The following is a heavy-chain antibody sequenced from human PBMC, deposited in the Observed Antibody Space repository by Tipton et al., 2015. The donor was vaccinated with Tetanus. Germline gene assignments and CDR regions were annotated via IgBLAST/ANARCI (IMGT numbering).Heavy chain of an antibody. CDR2: IYYIGST. CDR1: GASISSYY. Sequence: TLSLTCTVSGASISSYYWSWIRQPPGKGLEWIGYIYYIGSTNYNPSLKSRVTISVDTSKNQFSLKLSSVTAADTAVYYCASTVGHSGGYYFFFGMDVWGQGTTVTVSS. CDR3: ASTVGHSGGYYFFFGMDV. J-gene: IGHJ6*02. V-gene: IGHV4-59*01. D-gene: IGHD3-16*01.